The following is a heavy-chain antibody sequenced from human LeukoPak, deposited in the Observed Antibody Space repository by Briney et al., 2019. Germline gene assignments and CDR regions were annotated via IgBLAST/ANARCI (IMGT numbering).Heavy chain of an antibody. Sequence: SETLSLTCTVSGGSVISTSYYWGWIRQPPGKGLEWIGTLYYSGSTYYNPSLKSRVTTSVDTSKNQFSLKLSSVTAADTAVYYCARHPKIGYSYGYSYFDYWGQGTLVTVSS. CDR1: GGSVISTSYY. V-gene: IGHV4-39*01. D-gene: IGHD5-18*01. J-gene: IGHJ4*02. CDR3: ARHPKIGYSYGYSYFDY. CDR2: LYYSGST.